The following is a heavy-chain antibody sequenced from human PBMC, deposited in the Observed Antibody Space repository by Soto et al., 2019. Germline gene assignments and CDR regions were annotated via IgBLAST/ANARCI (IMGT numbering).Heavy chain of an antibody. CDR2: INPNSGGT. J-gene: IGHJ6*02. CDR1: GGTFSSYA. Sequence: ASVKVSCKASGGTFSSYAISWVRQAPGQGLEWMGWINPNSGGTNYAQKFQGWVTMTRDTSISTAYMELSRLRSDDTAVYYCARGGDPDIVVVAAATYGMDVWGQGTTVTVSS. CDR3: ARGGDPDIVVVAAATYGMDV. V-gene: IGHV1-2*04. D-gene: IGHD2-15*01.